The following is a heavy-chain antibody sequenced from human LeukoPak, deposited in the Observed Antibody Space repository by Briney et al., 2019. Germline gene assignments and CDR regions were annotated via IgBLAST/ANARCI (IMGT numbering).Heavy chain of an antibody. CDR3: ARGGGGHWAY. Sequence: SSETLSLTCTVSGYSISSGYYWGWIRQPPGKGLEWIGSIYHSGSTYYNPSLKSRVTISVDTSKNQFSLKLSSLTAADTAVYYCARGGGGHWAYWGQGTLVTVSS. D-gene: IGHD2-21*02. J-gene: IGHJ4*02. CDR1: GYSISSGYY. CDR2: IYHSGST. V-gene: IGHV4-38-2*02.